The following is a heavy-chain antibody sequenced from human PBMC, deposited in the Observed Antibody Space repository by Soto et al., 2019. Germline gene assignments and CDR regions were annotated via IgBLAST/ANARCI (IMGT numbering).Heavy chain of an antibody. CDR2: IKQDGSEK. V-gene: IGHV3-7*05. J-gene: IGHJ4*02. Sequence: PGGSLRLSCVGSGFNFSSYWMSWVRQAPGKGLEWVANIKQDGSEKYYVDSVKGRFTISRDNAKDSLFLQMDSLRAEDTAVYYCGEPNGIYYYYFDNGARGPLVPVSA. CDR3: GEPNGIYYYYFDN. D-gene: IGHD3-10*01. CDR1: GFNFSSYW.